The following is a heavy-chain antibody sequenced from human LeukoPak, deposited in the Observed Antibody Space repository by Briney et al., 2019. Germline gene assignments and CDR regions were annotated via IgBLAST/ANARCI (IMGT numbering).Heavy chain of an antibody. CDR2: VYYSGST. J-gene: IGHJ6*02. D-gene: IGHD6-19*01. Sequence: SETLSLTCTVSGGSISNSGFYWGWIRQPPGKGLEWIGNVYYSGSTYYNSSLKSRVTISVDTFKNQFSLKLSSVTAADTAVYYCARDSYSSGWPYNYYYGMDVWGQGTTVTVSS. CDR3: ARDSYSSGWPYNYYYGMDV. CDR1: GGSISNSGFY. V-gene: IGHV4-39*07.